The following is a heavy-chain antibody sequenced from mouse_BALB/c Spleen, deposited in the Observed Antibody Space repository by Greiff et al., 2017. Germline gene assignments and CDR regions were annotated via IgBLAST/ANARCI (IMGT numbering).Heavy chain of an antibody. V-gene: IGHV5-9-4*01. CDR1: GFTFSSYA. J-gene: IGHJ3*01. Sequence: VQLKESGGGLVKPGGSLKLSCAASGFTFSSYAMSWVRQSPEKRLEWVAEISSGGSYTYYPDTVTGRFTISRDNAKNTLYLEMSSLRSEDTAMYYCARDQGAYWGQGTLVTVSA. CDR3: ARDQGAY. CDR2: ISSGGSYT.